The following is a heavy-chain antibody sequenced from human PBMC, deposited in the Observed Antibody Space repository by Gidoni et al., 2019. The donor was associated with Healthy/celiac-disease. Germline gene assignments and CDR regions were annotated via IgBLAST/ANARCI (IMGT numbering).Heavy chain of an antibody. CDR3: ARDKPQQWLVRGYAFDI. CDR2: IYTSGST. D-gene: IGHD6-19*01. Sequence: QVQLQESGPGLVKPSETLSLTCTVSGGSICSYYWSWIRQPAGKGLEWIGRIYTSGSTNYNPSLKSRVTMSVDTSKNQFSLKLSSVTAADTAVYYCARDKPQQWLVRGYAFDIWGQGTMVTVSS. V-gene: IGHV4-4*07. CDR1: GGSICSYY. J-gene: IGHJ3*02.